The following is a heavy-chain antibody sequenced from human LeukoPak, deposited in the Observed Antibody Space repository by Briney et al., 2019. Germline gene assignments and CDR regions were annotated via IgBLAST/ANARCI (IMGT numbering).Heavy chain of an antibody. CDR1: GFTFSSYA. CDR2: ISGSGGST. Sequence: GGSLRHSCAASGFTFSSYAVSWVRQAPGKGLEWVSAISGSGGSTYYADSVKGRFTISRDNSKNTLYLQMNSLRAEDTAVYYCARDQSITGTYYYYYGMDVWGQGTTVTVSS. V-gene: IGHV3-23*01. J-gene: IGHJ6*02. D-gene: IGHD1-20*01. CDR3: ARDQSITGTYYYYYGMDV.